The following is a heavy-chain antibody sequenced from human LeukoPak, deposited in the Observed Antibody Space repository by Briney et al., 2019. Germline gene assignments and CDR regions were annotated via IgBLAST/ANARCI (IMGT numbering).Heavy chain of an antibody. CDR3: ARDQSGDDFWSGYYTL. CDR2: INPNSGGT. J-gene: IGHJ4*02. CDR1: GYTFTGYY. Sequence: GASMKVSCKASGYTFTGYYMHWVRQAPGQGLEWMGWINPNSGGTNYAQKFQGRVTMTRDTSISTAYMELSRLRSDDTAVYYCARDQSGDDFWSGYYTLWGQGTLVTVSS. D-gene: IGHD3-3*01. V-gene: IGHV1-2*02.